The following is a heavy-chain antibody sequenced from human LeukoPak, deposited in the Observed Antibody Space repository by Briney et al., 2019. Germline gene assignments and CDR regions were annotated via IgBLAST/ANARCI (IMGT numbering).Heavy chain of an antibody. CDR1: GSTFDDYA. CDR3: AKATGYSSGSVDY. V-gene: IGHV3-9*03. D-gene: IGHD5-18*01. J-gene: IGHJ4*02. Sequence: GRSLRLSCAASGSTFDDYAMHWVRQGPGKGLEWVSGISWNSGSIGYADAVKGRFTISRDNAKNSLYLEMNSLRAEDMAFYYCAKATGYSSGSVDYWGQGTLVTVSS. CDR2: ISWNSGSI.